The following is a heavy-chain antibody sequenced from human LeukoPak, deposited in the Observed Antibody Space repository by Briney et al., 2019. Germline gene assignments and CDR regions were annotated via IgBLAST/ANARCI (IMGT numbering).Heavy chain of an antibody. CDR3: ARAPSFGVVTNYWYFDL. J-gene: IGHJ2*01. V-gene: IGHV4-59*01. D-gene: IGHD3-3*01. CDR2: IYYSGST. CDR1: GGSISSYY. Sequence: SETLSLTCTVSGGSISSYYWSWIRQPPGKGLEWIGYIYYSGSTNYNPSLKSRVTISVDTSKNQFSLKLSSVTAADTAVYYCARAPSFGVVTNYWYFDLWGRGTLVTVSS.